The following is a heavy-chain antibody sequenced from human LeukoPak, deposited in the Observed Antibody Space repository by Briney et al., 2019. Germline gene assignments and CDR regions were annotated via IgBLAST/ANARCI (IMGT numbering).Heavy chain of an antibody. CDR3: ARGLRTFDS. D-gene: IGHD4-17*01. CDR2: IKHNGDEL. J-gene: IGHJ4*02. CDR1: GFTFSSYW. Sequence: PGGSLRLSCAASGFTFSSYWMTWVRQAPGKGLEWVANIKHNGDELNYVDSVEDRFTISRDNAKNSLYLHMTSLRAEDTAVHCCARGLRTFDSWGQRTLVTVSS. V-gene: IGHV3-7*04.